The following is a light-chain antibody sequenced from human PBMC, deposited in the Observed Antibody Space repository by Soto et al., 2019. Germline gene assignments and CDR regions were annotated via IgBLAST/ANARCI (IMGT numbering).Light chain of an antibody. V-gene: IGLV2-14*03. CDR2: DVS. J-gene: IGLJ2*01. CDR3: TSWTTSTTMI. CDR1: RSDIGAYNF. Sequence: QSALTQPASVSGSPGQSITISCTGTRSDIGAYNFVSWYQQHPGEVPKLILYDVSVRPSGVSNRFSGSKSGNTASLTISGLQAGDEADYYCTSWTTSTTMIFGGGTKLTVL.